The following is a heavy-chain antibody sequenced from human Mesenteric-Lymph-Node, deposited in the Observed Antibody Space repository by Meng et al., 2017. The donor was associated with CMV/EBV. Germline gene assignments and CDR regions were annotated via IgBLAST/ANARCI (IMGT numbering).Heavy chain of an antibody. D-gene: IGHD3-22*01. CDR3: ARDSGGYFINLDY. V-gene: IGHV4-61*01. Sequence: SETLSLTCTVSGGSVSSSSYYWSWIRQPPGKGLEWIGYIYYSGSTNYNPSLKSRVTISVDTSKNQFSLKVSSVTAADTAVYYCARDSGGYFINLDYWGQGTLVTVSS. J-gene: IGHJ4*02. CDR1: GGSVSSSSYY. CDR2: IYYSGST.